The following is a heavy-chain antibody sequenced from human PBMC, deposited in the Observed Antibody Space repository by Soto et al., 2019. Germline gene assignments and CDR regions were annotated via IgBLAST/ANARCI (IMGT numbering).Heavy chain of an antibody. CDR2: MNSNSGNT. D-gene: IGHD4-17*01. J-gene: IGHJ4*02. Sequence: QVQLVQSGAEVKKPGASVKVSCKASGYTFTSHDINWVREATGQGLEWKGWMNSNSGNTGYAQKFQGRVTMTRNTSISTAYMELSSLRSEDTAVYYCARWDYGVYARFDFWGQGTLVTVS. V-gene: IGHV1-8*01. CDR1: GYTFTSHD. CDR3: ARWDYGVYARFDF.